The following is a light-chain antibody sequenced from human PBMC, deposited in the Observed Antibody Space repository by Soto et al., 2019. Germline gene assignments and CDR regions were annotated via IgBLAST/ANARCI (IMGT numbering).Light chain of an antibody. CDR2: EVT. J-gene: IGLJ1*01. Sequence: QSALTQPASVSGSPGQSITISCTGTSSDVGGYNYVSWYQQHPGKAPKVMIYEVTNRPSGVSNRFSGSKSGNTASLTISGLRAEDEADYYCSSYTTSSTRVFGTGTKVTVL. CDR3: SSYTTSSTRV. CDR1: SSDVGGYNY. V-gene: IGLV2-14*01.